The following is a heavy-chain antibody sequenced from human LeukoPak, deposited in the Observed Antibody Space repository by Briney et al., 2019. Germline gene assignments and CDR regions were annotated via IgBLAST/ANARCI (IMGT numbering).Heavy chain of an antibody. CDR1: GYTFTGYY. CDR3: ARDCSSTSSCFDP. J-gene: IGHJ5*02. CDR2: INPNSGGT. D-gene: IGHD2-2*01. Sequence: ASVTVSCKASGYTFTGYYMHWVRQAPGQGLEWMGWINPNSGGTNYAQKFQGRVTMTRDTSISTAYMELSRLRSDDTAVYYCARDCSSTSSCFDPWGQGTLVTVSS. V-gene: IGHV1-2*02.